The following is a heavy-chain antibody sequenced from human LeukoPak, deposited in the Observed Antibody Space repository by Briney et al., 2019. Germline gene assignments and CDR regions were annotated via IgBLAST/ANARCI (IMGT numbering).Heavy chain of an antibody. J-gene: IGHJ4*02. Sequence: ASVKVSCKAFGYTFTAFYIHWVRQTPGQGLEWMGWVNPKSGATNYGQKFQGRVTMTRDTSISTAFMELSSLRSDDTAVYYCARWSGTTDDYWGQGTLVTVSS. D-gene: IGHD4-11*01. V-gene: IGHV1-2*02. CDR1: GYTFTAFY. CDR2: VNPKSGAT. CDR3: ARWSGTTDDY.